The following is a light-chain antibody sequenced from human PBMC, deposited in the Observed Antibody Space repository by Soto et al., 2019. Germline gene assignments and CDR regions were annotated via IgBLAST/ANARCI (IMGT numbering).Light chain of an antibody. CDR1: QSVSNNY. CDR2: GAS. J-gene: IGKJ1*01. V-gene: IGKV3-20*01. CDR3: QQYATSPLT. Sequence: EIVLTPFPGTLSLSPGERATLSCRASQSVSNNYLAWYQQKPGQAPRLVIFGASNRATGIPDRFSASGSGTEFPPTISSLEPEGVAVYYFQQYATSPLTFGHGNKVEI.